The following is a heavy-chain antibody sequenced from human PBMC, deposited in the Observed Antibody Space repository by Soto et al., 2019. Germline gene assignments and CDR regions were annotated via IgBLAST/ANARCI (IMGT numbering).Heavy chain of an antibody. CDR1: GGTFTSFA. D-gene: IGHD3-22*01. CDR2: IIPISDAT. Sequence: QVQLVQSGAEVKKPGSSVKVSCKASGGTFTSFALNWVRRAPGQGLEWMGGIIPISDATDYAQKFQGRVTIAADTSTSTAYIELSSLRSDDTAVYYCATPYYDSGTYFYYWGQGTLVTVSS. CDR3: ATPYYDSGTYFYY. V-gene: IGHV1-69*06. J-gene: IGHJ4*02.